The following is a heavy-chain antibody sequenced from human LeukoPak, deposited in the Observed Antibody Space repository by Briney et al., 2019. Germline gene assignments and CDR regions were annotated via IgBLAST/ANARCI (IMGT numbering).Heavy chain of an antibody. J-gene: IGHJ6*02. Sequence: GGSLRLSCAASGFTFSSYWMSWVRQAPGKGLEWVANIKQDGSEKYYVDSVKGRFTISRDNAKNSLYLQMSSLRAEDTAVYYCARDESSGLIAPQYYYYGMDVWGQGTTVTVSS. CDR2: IKQDGSEK. CDR3: ARDESSGLIAPQYYYYGMDV. CDR1: GFTFSSYW. V-gene: IGHV3-7*01. D-gene: IGHD3-22*01.